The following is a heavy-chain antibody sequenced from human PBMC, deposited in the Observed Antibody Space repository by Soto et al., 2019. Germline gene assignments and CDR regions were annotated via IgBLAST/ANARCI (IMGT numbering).Heavy chain of an antibody. CDR1: GGSISSYY. Sequence: SETLSLTCTVSGGSISSYYWSWIRQPPGKGLEWIGYIYYSGSTNYNPSLKSRVTISVDTSKNQFSLKLSSVTAADTAVYYCARARSSGWYSDAFDIWGQGTMVTVSS. CDR2: IYYSGST. J-gene: IGHJ3*02. V-gene: IGHV4-59*01. CDR3: ARARSSGWYSDAFDI. D-gene: IGHD6-19*01.